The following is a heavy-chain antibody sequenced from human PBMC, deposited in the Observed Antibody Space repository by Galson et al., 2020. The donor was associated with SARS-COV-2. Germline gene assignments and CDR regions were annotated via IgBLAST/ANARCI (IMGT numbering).Heavy chain of an antibody. J-gene: IGHJ4*02. CDR2: IFPGDSQT. D-gene: IGHD2-21*01. V-gene: IGHV5-51*01. CDR3: ARHDLWKCRGANCNFGHYFDY. CDR1: GFAFNAYW. Sequence: HGESLKISCQFSGFAFNAYWIVWVRQRPGKGLEWMGGIFPGDSQTRFSPSFQGQVTLSADMSIGTAYLQWSSLKASDTAMYYCARHDLWKCRGANCNFGHYFDYWGQGTLVTVSS.